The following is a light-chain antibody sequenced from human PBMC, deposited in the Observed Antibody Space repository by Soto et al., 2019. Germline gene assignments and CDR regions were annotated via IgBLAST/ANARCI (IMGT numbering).Light chain of an antibody. V-gene: IGLV2-14*03. J-gene: IGLJ1*01. Sequence: QSALTQPPSVSGSPGQSITISCTGTSSDVGGFNYVSWYQQHPGKAPKLMIYDVTNRPSGVSYRCSRSKSGTTASLTISALQAEDEAEDCCNSYTSSSTYVFGTGTKLTVL. CDR2: DVT. CDR3: NSYTSSSTYV. CDR1: SSDVGGFNY.